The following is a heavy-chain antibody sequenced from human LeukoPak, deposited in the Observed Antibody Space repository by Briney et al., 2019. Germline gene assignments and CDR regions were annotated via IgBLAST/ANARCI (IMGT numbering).Heavy chain of an antibody. CDR3: ARVFGGPVSRRFDP. J-gene: IGHJ5*02. Sequence: PSQTLSLTCTVSGGSITNNNYYWSWIRQPAGKGLEWIGRIYTSGSTNYNPSLKSRVTISVDTSKNQFSLKLTSVTAADTAVYYCARVFGGPVSRRFDPWGQGTLVTVSS. CDR1: GGSITNNNYY. CDR2: IYTSGST. D-gene: IGHD4-23*01. V-gene: IGHV4-61*02.